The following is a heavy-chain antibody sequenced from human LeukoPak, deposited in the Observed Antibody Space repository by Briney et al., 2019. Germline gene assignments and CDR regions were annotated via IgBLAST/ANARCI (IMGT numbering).Heavy chain of an antibody. CDR1: GYTFTSYY. D-gene: IGHD2-21*02. CDR2: INPSGGST. Sequence: SXXVSCKASGYTFTSYYMHWVRQAPGQGLEWMGIINPSGGSTSYAQKFQGRVTMTRDTSTSTVYMELSSLRSEDTAVYYCARVGLGDGDYFDYWGQGTLVTVSS. CDR3: ARVGLGDGDYFDY. V-gene: IGHV1-46*03. J-gene: IGHJ4*02.